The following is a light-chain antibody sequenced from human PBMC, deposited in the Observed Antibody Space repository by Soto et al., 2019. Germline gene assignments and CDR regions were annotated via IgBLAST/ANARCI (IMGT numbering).Light chain of an antibody. CDR3: CSFAGSYTSYV. V-gene: IGLV2-11*01. CDR2: DVR. Sequence: QSVLTQPRSVSGSPGQSVTISCTGTSNYVSWYQQHPGKAPKLIIYDVRKRPSGVPNRFSGSKSGNTASLTISGLQAEDEADYYCCSFAGSYTSYVFATGTKVTVL. J-gene: IGLJ1*01. CDR1: SNY.